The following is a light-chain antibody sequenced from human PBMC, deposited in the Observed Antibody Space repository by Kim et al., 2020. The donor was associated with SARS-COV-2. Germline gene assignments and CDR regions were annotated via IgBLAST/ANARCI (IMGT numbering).Light chain of an antibody. V-gene: IGKV4-1*01. Sequence: DIVMTQSPDSLAVSLGERATINCKSSQSVLYSSNNKNYLAWYQQKPGQPPKLIIYWASTRESGVPDRFSGSGSGADFTLTISSLQAEDVAVYCCQQYYSTPRTFGQGTKVDIK. CDR2: WAS. CDR3: QQYYSTPRT. J-gene: IGKJ1*01. CDR1: QSVLYSSNNKNY.